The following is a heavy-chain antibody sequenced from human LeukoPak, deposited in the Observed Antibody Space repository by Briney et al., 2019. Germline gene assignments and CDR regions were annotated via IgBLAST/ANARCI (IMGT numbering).Heavy chain of an antibody. CDR2: IYYSGST. J-gene: IGHJ4*02. V-gene: IGHV4-59*08. CDR3: AREITGTTWAFDI. CDR1: GGSIRSYY. D-gene: IGHD1-7*01. Sequence: SETLSLTCTVSGGSIRSYYWSWIRQPPGRGLQWIGYIYYSGSTKYNPSLKSRVTISVDTSKNQFSLRLSSVTAADTAVYYCAREITGTTWAFDIWGQGTLVTVSS.